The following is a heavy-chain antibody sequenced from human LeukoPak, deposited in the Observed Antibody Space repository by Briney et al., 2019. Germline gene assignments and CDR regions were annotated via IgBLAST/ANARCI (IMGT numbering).Heavy chain of an antibody. CDR2: IYPDDSDT. V-gene: IGHV5-51*01. D-gene: IGHD2-15*01. J-gene: IGHJ4*02. CDR1: GYSFSNYW. CDR3: ARRRFCTGGSCYPQYYYDY. Sequence: GEFLKISCKGSGYSFSNYWIGWVRQMPGKGLEWMGIIYPDDSDTRYSPSFQGQVTISADKSISTAYLQWSSLKASDTAMYYCARRRFCTGGSCYPQYYYDYWGQGTLVTVSS.